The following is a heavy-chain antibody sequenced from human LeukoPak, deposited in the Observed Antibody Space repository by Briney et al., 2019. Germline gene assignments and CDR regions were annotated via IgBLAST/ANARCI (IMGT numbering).Heavy chain of an antibody. D-gene: IGHD6-25*01. CDR1: GGSISSGGYY. CDR2: IYYSGNT. J-gene: IGHJ5*02. V-gene: IGHV4-31*03. CDR3: AIVYCPRSSGFARHWFDR. Sequence: KPSQTLSLTCTVSGGSISSGGYYWSWIRQHPGKGLEWIGYIYYSGNTYYNPSLKSRVTISVGTSKNQFSLKLSSVTAADTAVYCCAIVYCPRSSGFARHWFDRWGEGTLVTVSS.